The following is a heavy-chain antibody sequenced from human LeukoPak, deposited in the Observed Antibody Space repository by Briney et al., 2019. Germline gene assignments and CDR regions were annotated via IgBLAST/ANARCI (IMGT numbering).Heavy chain of an antibody. J-gene: IGHJ6*03. CDR3: ARDGSLRFLEWFVRGNYYYYMDV. CDR2: IIPIFGTA. V-gene: IGHV1-69*05. Sequence: GASVKVSCKASGGTFSSNAISWVRQAPGQGLEWMGGIIPIFGTANYAQKFQGRVTITTDESTSTAYMELSSLRSEDTAVYYCARDGSLRFLEWFVRGNYYYYMDVWGKGTTVTVSS. D-gene: IGHD3-3*01. CDR1: GGTFSSNA.